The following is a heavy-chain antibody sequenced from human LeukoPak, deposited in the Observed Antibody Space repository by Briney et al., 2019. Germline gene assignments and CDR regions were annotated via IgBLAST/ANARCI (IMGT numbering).Heavy chain of an antibody. CDR1: GFTFSTYW. CDR3: AREAAVAGIYFDS. D-gene: IGHD6-19*01. V-gene: IGHV3-74*01. Sequence: GGSLRLSCVASGFTFSTYWMHWVRQAPGKGLVWVSRISYDGSSTNYADSVKGRFSISRDNAKNTVYLQMNSLRAEDTAIYYCAREAAVAGIYFDSWGQGTLVTVSS. CDR2: ISYDGSST. J-gene: IGHJ4*02.